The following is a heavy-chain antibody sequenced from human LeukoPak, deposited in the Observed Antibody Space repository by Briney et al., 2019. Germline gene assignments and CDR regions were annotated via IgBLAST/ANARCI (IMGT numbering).Heavy chain of an antibody. CDR3: ARYGGYYADY. CDR1: GYTFTSYY. J-gene: IGHJ4*02. CDR2: INPSGGST. V-gene: IGHV1-46*01. D-gene: IGHD3-22*01. Sequence: GASVKVSCKASGYTFTSYYMHWVRQAPGQGLEWMGIINPSGGSTSYAQKFQGRVTITADESTSTAYMELSSLRSEDTAVYYCARYGGYYADYWGQGTLVTVSS.